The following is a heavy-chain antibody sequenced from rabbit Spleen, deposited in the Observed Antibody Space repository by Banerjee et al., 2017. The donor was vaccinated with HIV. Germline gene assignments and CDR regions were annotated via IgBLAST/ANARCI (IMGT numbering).Heavy chain of an antibody. J-gene: IGHJ6*01. CDR1: GFSFNKNYY. CDR2: IYGGGSGST. CDR3: ARDTGSSFSSYGMDL. Sequence: QSLEESGGGLVQPEGSLTLTCTASGFSFNKNYYMCWVRQAPGKGLEWIACIYGGGSGSTYYATWAKGRFTISKTSSTTVTLQMTTLTAADTATYFCARDTGSSFSSYGMDLWGQGTLVTVS. D-gene: IGHD8-1*01. V-gene: IGHV1S40*01.